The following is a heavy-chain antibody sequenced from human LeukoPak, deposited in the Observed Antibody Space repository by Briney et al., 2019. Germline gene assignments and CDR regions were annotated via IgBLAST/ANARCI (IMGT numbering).Heavy chain of an antibody. D-gene: IGHD2-2*01. V-gene: IGHV3-7*03. Sequence: GGSLRLSCAVSGFTFSDNLMTWVRQAPGKGLEGVATIKQDGSEKYYVDPVRGRFTISRVNAENSLYLQMNSLRAAHTAVYHCTRGGYSTSWSWIYWGPGTLVTVSS. CDR3: TRGGYSTSWSWIY. CDR2: IKQDGSEK. CDR1: GFTFSDNL. J-gene: IGHJ4*02.